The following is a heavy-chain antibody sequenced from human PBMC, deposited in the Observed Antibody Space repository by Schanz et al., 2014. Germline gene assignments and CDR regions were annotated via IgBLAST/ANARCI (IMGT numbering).Heavy chain of an antibody. CDR3: ASGGYCTNGVCNGGRNWFDP. V-gene: IGHV3-30-3*01. Sequence: QVQLVESGGGVVQPGRSLRLSCAVSGFTFGGYALHWVRQAPGKGLEWVAVISYDGSTKYYADSVKGRFTISRDNSKNTLYLQINSLRAEDTAVYYCASGGYCTNGVCNGGRNWFDPWGQGTLVIVSS. J-gene: IGHJ5*02. CDR2: ISYDGSTK. D-gene: IGHD2-8*01. CDR1: GFTFGGYA.